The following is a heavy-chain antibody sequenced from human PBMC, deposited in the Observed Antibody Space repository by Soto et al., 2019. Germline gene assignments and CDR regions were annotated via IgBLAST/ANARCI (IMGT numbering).Heavy chain of an antibody. Sequence: AAVKVSCQASGGTFSSYAISWVRQAPGQGLEWMGGIIPIFGTANYAQKFQGRVTITADESTSTAYMELSSLRSEDTAVYYCARRLAYVCGDCPRWFDPWGQGTLVTVSS. CDR2: IIPIFGTA. CDR3: ARRLAYVCGDCPRWFDP. CDR1: GGTFSSYA. D-gene: IGHD2-21*02. V-gene: IGHV1-69*13. J-gene: IGHJ5*02.